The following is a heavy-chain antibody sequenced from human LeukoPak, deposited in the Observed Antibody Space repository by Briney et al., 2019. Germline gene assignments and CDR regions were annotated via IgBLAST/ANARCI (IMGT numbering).Heavy chain of an antibody. CDR1: GYTFTSYA. J-gene: IGHJ4*02. CDR2: INAGNGNT. D-gene: IGHD2-2*01. V-gene: IGHV1-3*01. Sequence: ASVKVSCKASGYTFTSYAMHWVRQAPGQRLEWMGWINAGNGNTKYSQKFQGRVTITRDTSASTAYMELGSLRSEDTAVYYCARRGVPAARSYFDYWGQGTLVTASS. CDR3: ARRGVPAARSYFDY.